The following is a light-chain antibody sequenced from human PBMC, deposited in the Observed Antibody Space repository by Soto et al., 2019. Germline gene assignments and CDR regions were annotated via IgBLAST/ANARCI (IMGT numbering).Light chain of an antibody. Sequence: EIVMTQSRATLSVSPGEGAILSCKAIQNVYNNLAWYQQRPGQPPRLLIYDASTRATGISARFSGSGYGTEVTLTISSLQSEDFAVYFCQQCRNWPLTFGGGTKVEIK. V-gene: IGKV3-15*01. CDR3: QQCRNWPLT. J-gene: IGKJ4*01. CDR2: DAS. CDR1: QNVYNN.